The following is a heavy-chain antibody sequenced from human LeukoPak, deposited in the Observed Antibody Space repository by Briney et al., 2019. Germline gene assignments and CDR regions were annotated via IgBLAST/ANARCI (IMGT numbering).Heavy chain of an antibody. Sequence: ASVKVSCKASGYTFTGYYMHWVRQAPGQGLEWMGWINPNCGGTNYAQKFQGRVTMTTDTSTSTAYMELRSLRSDDTAVYYCARDISGYSSGWPYYYYYYYMDVWGKGTTVTVSS. CDR3: ARDISGYSSGWPYYYYYYYMDV. V-gene: IGHV1-2*02. CDR2: INPNCGGT. J-gene: IGHJ6*03. D-gene: IGHD6-19*01. CDR1: GYTFTGYY.